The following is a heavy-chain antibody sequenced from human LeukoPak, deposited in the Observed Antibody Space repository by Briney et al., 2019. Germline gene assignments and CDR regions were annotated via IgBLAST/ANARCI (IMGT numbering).Heavy chain of an antibody. Sequence: SETLSLTCAVSGGSISSSNWWSWVRQPPGKGLEWIGEIYHSGSTNYNPSLKSRVTISVDTSKSQFSLKLSSVTAADTAVYYCARGPHNDIFTGPQGFDPWGQGTLVTVSS. CDR1: GGSISSSNW. V-gene: IGHV4-4*02. CDR2: IYHSGST. CDR3: ARGPHNDIFTGPQGFDP. J-gene: IGHJ5*02. D-gene: IGHD3-9*01.